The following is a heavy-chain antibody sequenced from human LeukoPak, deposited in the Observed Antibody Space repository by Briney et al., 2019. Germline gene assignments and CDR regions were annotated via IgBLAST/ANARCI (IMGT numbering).Heavy chain of an antibody. CDR3: ARHPRIAVAGNFDY. D-gene: IGHD6-19*01. V-gene: IGHV4-38-2*02. Sequence: SETLSLTCTVSGFSITSGYYWGWIRQPPGKGLEWIGNIYHSGSTNYNPSLKSRVTISVDTSKNQFSLKLSSVTAADTAVYYCARHPRIAVAGNFDYWGQGTLVTVSS. CDR2: IYHSGST. CDR1: GFSITSGYY. J-gene: IGHJ4*02.